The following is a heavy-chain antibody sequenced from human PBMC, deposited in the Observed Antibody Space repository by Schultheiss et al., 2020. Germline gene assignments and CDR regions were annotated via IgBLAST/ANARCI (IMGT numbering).Heavy chain of an antibody. CDR1: GGSISSYY. V-gene: IGHV4-59*12. J-gene: IGHJ6*02. Sequence: SETLSLTCTVSGGSISSYYWSWIRQPPGKGLEWIGYIYYSGSTYYNPSLKSRVTISVDTSKNQFSLKLSSVTAADTAVYYCARWVPTYSSSWHYYYGMDVWGQGTTVTVSS. CDR2: IYYSGST. CDR3: ARWVPTYSSSWHYYYGMDV. D-gene: IGHD6-13*01.